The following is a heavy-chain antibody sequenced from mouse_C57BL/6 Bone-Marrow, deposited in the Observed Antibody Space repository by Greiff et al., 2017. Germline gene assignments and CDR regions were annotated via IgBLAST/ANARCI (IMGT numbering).Heavy chain of an antibody. CDR1: GFSLSTFGMG. D-gene: IGHD2-4*01. CDR3: ARIDYGESWFAY. CDR2: IWWDDDK. J-gene: IGHJ3*01. V-gene: IGHV8-8*01. Sequence: VTLTVSGPGILQPSQTLSLTCSFSGFSLSTFGMGVGWIRQPSGKGLEWLAHIWWDDDKYYNPALKSRLTLSKDTSKNQVFLKIANVDTADTATYFCARIDYGESWFAYWGQGTLVTVSA.